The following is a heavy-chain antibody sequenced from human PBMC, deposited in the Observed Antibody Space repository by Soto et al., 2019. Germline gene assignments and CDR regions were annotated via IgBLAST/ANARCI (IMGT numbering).Heavy chain of an antibody. V-gene: IGHV3-66*01. J-gene: IGHJ6*02. CDR2: IYSGGST. CDR3: ARDSPPMDV. CDR1: GFTVSSNY. Sequence: SGFTVSSNYMSWVRQAPGKGLEWVSVIYSGGSTYYADSVKGRFTISRDNAKNSLYLQMNSLRDEDTAVYYCARDSPPMDVWGQGTTVTVSS.